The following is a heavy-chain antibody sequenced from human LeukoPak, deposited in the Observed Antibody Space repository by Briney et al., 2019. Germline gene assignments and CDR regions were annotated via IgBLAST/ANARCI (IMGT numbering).Heavy chain of an antibody. CDR1: GCTFSTYA. V-gene: IGHV3-21*01. D-gene: IGHD3-10*01. CDR2: ISSSSSYI. J-gene: IGHJ6*04. Sequence: GGSLRLSCAPSGCTFSTYAIHWVRQAPGKGLEWVSSISSSSSYIYYADSVKGRFTISRDNAKNSLYLQMNSLRAEDTAVYYCARDMGSGSYNYYYYYGMDVWGEGTTVTVSS. CDR3: ARDMGSGSYNYYYYYGMDV.